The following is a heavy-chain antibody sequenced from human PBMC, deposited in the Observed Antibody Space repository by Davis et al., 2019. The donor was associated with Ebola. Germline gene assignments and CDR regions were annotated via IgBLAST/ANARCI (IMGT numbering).Heavy chain of an antibody. CDR1: GGSFSGYY. J-gene: IGHJ4*02. CDR2: IYYSGST. V-gene: IGHV4-59*12. D-gene: IGHD5-24*01. Sequence: GSLRLSCAVYGGSFSGYYWSWIRQPPGKGLEWIGYIYYSGSTNYNPSLKSRVTISVDTSKNQFSLKLSSVTAADTAVYYCARDHGYNFVIDYWGQGTLVTVSS. CDR3: ARDHGYNFVIDY.